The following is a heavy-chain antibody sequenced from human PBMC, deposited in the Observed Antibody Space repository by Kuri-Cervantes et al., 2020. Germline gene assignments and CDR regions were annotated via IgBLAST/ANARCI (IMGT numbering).Heavy chain of an antibody. D-gene: IGHD1-20*01. CDR2: IYHSGST. CDR1: GFTLDDYA. CDR3: ARLRITGTGIGAFDY. J-gene: IGHJ4*02. Sequence: GSLRLSCAASGFTLDDYAMHWVRQAPGKGLEWIGSIYHSGSTDYNPSFKSRVTISVDTSKNQFSLKLSSVTAADTAVYYCARLRITGTGIGAFDYWGQGTLVTVSS. V-gene: IGHV4-38-2*01.